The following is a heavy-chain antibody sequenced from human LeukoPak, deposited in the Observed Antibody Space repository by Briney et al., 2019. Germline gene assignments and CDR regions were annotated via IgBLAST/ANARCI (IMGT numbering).Heavy chain of an antibody. J-gene: IGHJ4*02. Sequence: SQTLSLTCALSGDSVSSNSAAWNWIRQSPSRGLEWLGRTYYRSNWNNDYAESVKSRITINPDTSKNQFSLQLNSVTPEDTALYFCARSRLHHNYGSGTSFDYWGQGTLVAASS. CDR2: TYYRSNWNN. CDR1: GDSVSSNSAA. D-gene: IGHD3-10*01. CDR3: ARSRLHHNYGSGTSFDY. V-gene: IGHV6-1*01.